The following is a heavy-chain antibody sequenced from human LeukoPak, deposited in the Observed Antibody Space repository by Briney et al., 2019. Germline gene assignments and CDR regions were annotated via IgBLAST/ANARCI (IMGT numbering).Heavy chain of an antibody. Sequence: NPSETLSLTCTVSGGSISSSSYYWGWIRQPPGKGLEWIGSIYYSGSTYYNPSLKSRVTISVDTSKNQFSLKLSSVTAADTAVYYCARQYGGNQVDYWGQGTLVTVSS. CDR3: ARQYGGNQVDY. CDR1: GGSISSSSYY. D-gene: IGHD4-23*01. CDR2: IYYSGST. J-gene: IGHJ4*02. V-gene: IGHV4-39*01.